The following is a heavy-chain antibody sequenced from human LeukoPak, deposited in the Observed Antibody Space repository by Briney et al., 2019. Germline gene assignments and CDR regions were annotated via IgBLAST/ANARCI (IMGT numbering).Heavy chain of an antibody. CDR3: ARIYCSSTSCSFKNWFDP. CDR2: INPNSGGT. CDR1: GYTFTGYY. Sequence: ASVKVSCEASGYTFTGYYMHWVRQAPGQGLEWMGWINPNSGGTNYAQKFQGWVTMTRDTSISTAYMELSRLRSDDTAVYYCARIYCSSTSCSFKNWFDPWGQGTLVTVSS. J-gene: IGHJ5*02. V-gene: IGHV1-2*04. D-gene: IGHD2-2*01.